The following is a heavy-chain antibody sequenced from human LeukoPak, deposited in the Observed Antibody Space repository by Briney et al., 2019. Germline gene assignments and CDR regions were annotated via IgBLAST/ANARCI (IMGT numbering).Heavy chain of an antibody. CDR2: IVGSGGGI. D-gene: IGHD4-17*01. V-gene: IGHV3-23*01. CDR1: GFSFSTYA. CDR3: AKHRENYGDSCLDDY. Sequence: GGSLRLSCVASGFSFSTYAMNWVRQAPGQGLEWVSVIVGSGGGINYAGSVMGRFTISRDNSKNTVYLQMNSLRAEDTAVYYCAKHRENYGDSCLDDYWGQGTLVTVSS. J-gene: IGHJ4*02.